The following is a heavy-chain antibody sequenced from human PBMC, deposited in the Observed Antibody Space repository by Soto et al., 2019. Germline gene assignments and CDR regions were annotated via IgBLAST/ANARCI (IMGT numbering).Heavy chain of an antibody. CDR2: IYYSGST. Sequence: KPSETLSLTCTVSGGSISRSSYYWGWIRRPPGKGLEWIGSIYYSGSTYYNPSLKSRVTISVDTSKNQFSLKLSSVTAADTAVYYCASTPIVLMVYAPDYWGQGTLVTVSS. D-gene: IGHD2-8*01. V-gene: IGHV4-39*01. J-gene: IGHJ4*02. CDR3: ASTPIVLMVYAPDY. CDR1: GGSISRSSYY.